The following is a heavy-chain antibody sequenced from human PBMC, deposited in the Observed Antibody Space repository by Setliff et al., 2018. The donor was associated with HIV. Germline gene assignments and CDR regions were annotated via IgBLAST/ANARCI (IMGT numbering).Heavy chain of an antibody. Sequence: ASVKVSCKASGYTSTSYGISWVRQAPGQGLEWMGWISAYNGNTNYAQKLQGRVTMTTDASTSTAYMELRSLRSDDTAVYYCAREMEPPYTVTTFGIFQHWGQGTLVTVSS. CDR3: AREMEPPYTVTTFGIFQH. V-gene: IGHV1-18*01. J-gene: IGHJ1*01. CDR2: ISAYNGNT. CDR1: GYTSTSYG. D-gene: IGHD4-17*01.